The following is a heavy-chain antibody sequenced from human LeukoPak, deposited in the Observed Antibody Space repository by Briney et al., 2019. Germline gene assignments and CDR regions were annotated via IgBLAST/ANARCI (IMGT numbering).Heavy chain of an antibody. CDR2: ILPIFGTA. D-gene: IGHD3-10*01. Sequence: GASVKVSCKASGGTFRSYAISWVRQAPGQGLEWLGGILPIFGTANYAQKFQGRVTITADESTSTAYMELSSLRSEDTAVYYCARDASTTYYYGSGGTFDYWGQGTLVTVSS. V-gene: IGHV1-69*13. J-gene: IGHJ4*02. CDR3: ARDASTTYYYGSGGTFDY. CDR1: GGTFRSYA.